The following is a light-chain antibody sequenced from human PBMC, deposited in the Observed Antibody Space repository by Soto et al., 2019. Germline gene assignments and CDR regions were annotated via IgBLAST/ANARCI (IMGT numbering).Light chain of an antibody. V-gene: IGLV9-49*03. Sequence: QSVLSQPPSASASLGASVTLTCTLRSGYSVYNVDWYQQRPGKGPRFVMRVGAGGVVRSKGDGIPDRFSALGSGLNRYLTINNIQEEDESDFRCGADHDTGSNFVYVFGTGTKLTVL. CDR3: GADHDTGSNFVYV. J-gene: IGLJ1*01. CDR2: VGAGGVVR. CDR1: SGYSVYN.